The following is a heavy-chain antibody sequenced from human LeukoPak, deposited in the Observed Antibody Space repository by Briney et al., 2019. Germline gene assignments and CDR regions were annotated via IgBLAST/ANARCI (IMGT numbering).Heavy chain of an antibody. CDR3: AKAGGRLRLDLDY. CDR1: GFTFSSYG. CDR2: IRYDGSNK. V-gene: IGHV3-30*02. Sequence: GGSLRLSCAASGFTFSSYGMHWVRQAPGKGLGGVAFIRYDGSNKYYADSVKGRFTISRDSSKNTLYLQMNSLRAEDTAVYYCAKAGGRLRLDLDYWGQGTLVTVSS. J-gene: IGHJ4*02. D-gene: IGHD1-1*01.